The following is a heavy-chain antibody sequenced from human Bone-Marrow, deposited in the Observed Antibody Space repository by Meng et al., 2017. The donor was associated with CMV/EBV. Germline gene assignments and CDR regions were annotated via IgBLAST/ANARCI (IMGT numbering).Heavy chain of an antibody. CDR3: ARGLVLRRVVFWSGYYSRTYYCDY. V-gene: IGHV4-34*01. Sequence: SETLSLTCAVYGGSFSMYYWSWIRQPPGKGMEWIGEINHSRITNYNPSLKSRVTISVDTSKIQFSLRLSSVTAADTAVYYCARGLVLRRVVFWSGYYSRTYYCDYWGQGTLVTVSS. J-gene: IGHJ4*02. CDR1: GGSFSMYY. CDR2: INHSRIT. D-gene: IGHD3-3*01.